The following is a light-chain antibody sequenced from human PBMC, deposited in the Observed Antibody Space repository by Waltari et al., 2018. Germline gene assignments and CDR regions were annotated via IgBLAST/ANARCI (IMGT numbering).Light chain of an antibody. CDR2: SNY. CDR1: SSNIGSNA. Sequence: HSVLTQPPSASWTPGQRVTISCSGISSNIGSNAVNWHQQLPGTAPRLLIYSNYRRPSGVPDRFSGSKSGTSASLAIGGLQSEDEADYYCAAWTDRLNGPYVFGTGTKVTVL. J-gene: IGLJ1*01. V-gene: IGLV1-44*01. CDR3: AAWTDRLNGPYV.